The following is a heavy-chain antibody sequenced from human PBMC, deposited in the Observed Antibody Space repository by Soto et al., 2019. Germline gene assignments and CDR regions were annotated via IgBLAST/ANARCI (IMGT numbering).Heavy chain of an antibody. V-gene: IGHV3-49*03. CDR3: ARDNGIAAAGYFDY. Sequence: GGSLRLSCTASGFTFGDYAMSWFRQAPGKGLEWVGFIRSKAYGGTTEYAASVKGRFTISRDNSKNTLYLQMNSLRAEDTAVYYCARDNGIAAAGYFDYWGQGTLVTVSS. J-gene: IGHJ4*02. CDR1: GFTFGDYA. D-gene: IGHD6-13*01. CDR2: IRSKAYGGTT.